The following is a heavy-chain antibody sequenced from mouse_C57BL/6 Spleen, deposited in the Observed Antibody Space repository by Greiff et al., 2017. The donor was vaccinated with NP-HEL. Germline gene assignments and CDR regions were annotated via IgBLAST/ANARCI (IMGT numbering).Heavy chain of an antibody. J-gene: IGHJ4*01. CDR3: ARSRNYPYAMDY. CDR2: IHPNSGST. Sequence: QVQLQQPGAELVKPGASVKLSCKASGYTFTSYWMHWVKQRPGQGLEWIGMIHPNSGSTNYNEKFKSKATLTVDKSSSTAYMQLSSLTSEDSAVYYGARSRNYPYAMDYWGQGTSVTVSS. V-gene: IGHV1-64*01. CDR1: GYTFTSYW. D-gene: IGHD2-1*01.